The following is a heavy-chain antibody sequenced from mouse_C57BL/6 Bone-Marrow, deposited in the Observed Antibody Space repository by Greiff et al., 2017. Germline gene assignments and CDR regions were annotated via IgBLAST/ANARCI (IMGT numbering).Heavy chain of an antibody. J-gene: IGHJ4*01. CDR1: GFNIKGDY. Sequence: VQLQQSGAELVRPGASVKLSCTASGFNIKGDYMHWVKQRPAQGLEWIGWIDPEDGDTNYTSKFKGNATLTADTSSNTAYLQLSSLTSEDTAVYSCASDYGCAYDYRGQG. D-gene: IGHD1-2*01. CDR3: ASDYGCAYDY. CDR2: IDPEDGDT. V-gene: IGHV14-4*01.